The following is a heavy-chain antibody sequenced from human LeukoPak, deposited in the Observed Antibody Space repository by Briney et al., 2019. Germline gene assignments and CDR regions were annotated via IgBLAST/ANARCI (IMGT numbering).Heavy chain of an antibody. D-gene: IGHD6-19*01. Sequence: PGGTLRLSCAASGFTFSSYGMSWVRQAPGKGLEWVSAISGSGGSTYYADSVKGRFTISRDNSKNTLYLQMNSLRAEDTAVYYCAIPPWLATRLDYWGQGTLVTVSS. CDR3: AIPPWLATRLDY. CDR1: GFTFSSYG. J-gene: IGHJ4*02. V-gene: IGHV3-23*01. CDR2: ISGSGGST.